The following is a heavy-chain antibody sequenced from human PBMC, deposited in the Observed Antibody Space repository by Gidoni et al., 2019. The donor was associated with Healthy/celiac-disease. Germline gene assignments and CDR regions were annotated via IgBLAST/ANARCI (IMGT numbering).Heavy chain of an antibody. CDR2: SYYSGST. D-gene: IGHD3-10*01. CDR1: GGSVSRGSYY. CDR3: ARVGYYGSGGEGHYYYGMDV. Sequence: QVQLQESGPGLVKPSETVSITCTVSGGSVSRGSYYGSWLPQPPGKVLEWIGYSYYSGSTNYNPSLKGRVTISVDTSKNQFSLKLSSVTAADTAVYYCARVGYYGSGGEGHYYYGMDVWGQGTTVTVSS. V-gene: IGHV4-61*01. J-gene: IGHJ6*02.